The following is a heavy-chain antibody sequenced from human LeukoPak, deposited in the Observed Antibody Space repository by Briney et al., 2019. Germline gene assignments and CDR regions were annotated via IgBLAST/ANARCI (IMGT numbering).Heavy chain of an antibody. CDR3: ARGLSPYSSSWYGY. J-gene: IGHJ4*02. CDR1: GGSFSGYY. CDR2: INHSGTT. V-gene: IGHV4-34*01. D-gene: IGHD6-13*01. Sequence: SETLSLTCAVYGGSFSGYYWSWIRQSPGRGLEWIGEINHSGTTNYNPSLKSRVTISVDTSKNQFSLKLSSVTAADTAVYYCARGLSPYSSSWYGYWGQGTLVTVSS.